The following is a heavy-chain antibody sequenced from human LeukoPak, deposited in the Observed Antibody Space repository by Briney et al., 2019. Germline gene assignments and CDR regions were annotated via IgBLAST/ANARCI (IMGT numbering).Heavy chain of an antibody. D-gene: IGHD3-22*01. J-gene: IGHJ4*02. CDR2: ISGYNGNT. CDR3: ARDLLADYSDSSGYLNYFDY. CDR1: GYTFTTYG. V-gene: IGHV1-18*01. Sequence: ASVKVSCKASGYTFTTYGVSWVRQAPGQGLEWMGWISGYNGNTNYAQKFRGRVTMTTDTSTITAYMELRSLRSDDTAVYYCARDLLADYSDSSGYLNYFDYWGQGTLVTVSS.